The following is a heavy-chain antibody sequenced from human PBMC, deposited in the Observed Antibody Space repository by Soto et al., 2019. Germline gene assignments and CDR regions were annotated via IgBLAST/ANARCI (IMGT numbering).Heavy chain of an antibody. Sequence: PSETLSLTCAVSGGSISSGGYSWSWIRQPPGKGLEWIGYIYHSGSTYYNPSLKNRVTISVDMSKNQLSLKLSSVTAADTAVYYCAEAPAPPGGGFDYWRRGALVTVSS. CDR3: AEAPAPPGGGFDY. V-gene: IGHV4-30-2*01. CDR1: GGSISSGGYS. D-gene: IGHD6-6*01. J-gene: IGHJ4*01. CDR2: IYHSGST.